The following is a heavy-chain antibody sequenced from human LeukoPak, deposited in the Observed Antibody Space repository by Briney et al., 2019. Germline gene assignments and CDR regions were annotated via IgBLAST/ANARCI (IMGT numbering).Heavy chain of an antibody. V-gene: IGHV3-74*01. D-gene: IGHD3-22*01. CDR3: ARVLSGSWDWFDP. Sequence: PGGSLRLSCAASGFTFSRYWIHWVRQAPGKGLEWVSRINPDGSTTTHADSVKGRFTISRDNAKNTLYLQMNSLRAEDTAMYYCARVLSGSWDWFDPWGQGTLVTVFS. CDR1: GFTFSRYW. CDR2: INPDGSTT. J-gene: IGHJ5*02.